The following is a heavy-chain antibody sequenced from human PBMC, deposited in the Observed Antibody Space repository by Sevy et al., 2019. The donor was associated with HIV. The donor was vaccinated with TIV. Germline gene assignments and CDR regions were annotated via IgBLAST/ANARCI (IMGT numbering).Heavy chain of an antibody. CDR1: GINFRNSI. V-gene: IGHV3-30*04. Sequence: GGSLRLSCSASGINFRNSIFHWVRQAPGKGLEWVALMSFDGSIQYFGDSEMGRLTISRDDSKNTFNLQVNSLRVEDTAVYYCAREGETSGHAGAFDIWGQGTMVTVSS. J-gene: IGHJ3*02. CDR3: AREGETSGHAGAFDI. D-gene: IGHD1-26*01. CDR2: MSFDGSIQ.